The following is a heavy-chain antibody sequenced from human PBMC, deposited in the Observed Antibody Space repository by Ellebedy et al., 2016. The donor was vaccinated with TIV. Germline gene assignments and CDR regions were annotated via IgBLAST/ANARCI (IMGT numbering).Heavy chain of an antibody. D-gene: IGHD2-15*01. J-gene: IGHJ4*02. CDR2: IYYSRST. CDR1: GGSISSYY. CDR3: ARRPLVGYFDS. Sequence: MPSETLSLTCTVSGGSISSYYWGWIRQPPGKGLEWIGNIYYSRSTYYNPSLKSRVTISVDTSKSQFSLKLTSVTAADTAVYYCARRPLVGYFDSWGQGTLVTVSS. V-gene: IGHV4-39*07.